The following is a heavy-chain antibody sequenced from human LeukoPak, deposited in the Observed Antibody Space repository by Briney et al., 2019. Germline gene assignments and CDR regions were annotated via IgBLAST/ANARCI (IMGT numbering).Heavy chain of an antibody. Sequence: SETLSLTCAVYGGSFSGYYWSWIRQPPGKGLEWIGEINHSGSTNYNPSLKSRVTISVDTSKNQFSLKLSSVTAADTAVYYCARGGQQWLVYNWFDPWGQGTLVTVSS. D-gene: IGHD6-19*01. J-gene: IGHJ5*02. V-gene: IGHV4-34*01. CDR2: INHSGST. CDR1: GGSFSGYY. CDR3: ARGGQQWLVYNWFDP.